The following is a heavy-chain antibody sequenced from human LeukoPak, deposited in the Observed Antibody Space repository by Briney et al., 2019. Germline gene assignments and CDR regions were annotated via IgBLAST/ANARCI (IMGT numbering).Heavy chain of an antibody. J-gene: IGHJ4*02. CDR2: ISGSGGST. D-gene: IGHD6-13*01. CDR3: AVYSSSWYEGYYFDY. V-gene: IGHV3-23*01. Sequence: GGSLRLSCAASGFTFDDYGMSWVRQAPGKGLEWVSGISGSGGSTYYADSVKGRFTISRDNSKNALYLQMNSLGAEDTAVYYCAVYSSSWYEGYYFDYWGQGTLVTVSS. CDR1: GFTFDDYG.